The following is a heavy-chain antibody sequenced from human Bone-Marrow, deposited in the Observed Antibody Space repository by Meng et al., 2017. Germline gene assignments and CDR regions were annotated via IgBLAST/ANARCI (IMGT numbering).Heavy chain of an antibody. CDR1: GGTFSSYA. J-gene: IGHJ1*01. CDR3: ARDKRTPNSSGWYLYFQH. D-gene: IGHD6-19*01. V-gene: IGHV1-69*06. Sequence: SSVKVSCKASGGTFSSYAISWVRQAPGQGLEWMGGIIPIFGTANYAQKFQGRVTITADKSTSTAYMELSSLRSEDTAVYYCARDKRTPNSSGWYLYFQHWGQGTLVTVSS. CDR2: IIPIFGTA.